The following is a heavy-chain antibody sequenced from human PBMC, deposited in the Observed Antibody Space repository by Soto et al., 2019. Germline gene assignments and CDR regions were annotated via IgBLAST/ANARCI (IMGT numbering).Heavy chain of an antibody. CDR3: AKTFGSNWLLDY. Sequence: EVRLLESGGGLVQPGGSLRLSCAGSGFIFSDYGISWVRQAPEKGLQWVAAMSGSGGSLYYADSVKGRFTISRDNSKNTLYLQMSSVRGEDTAIYYCAKTFGSNWLLDYWGQGTLVTVSS. V-gene: IGHV3-23*01. CDR1: GFIFSDYG. CDR2: MSGSGGSL. D-gene: IGHD3-3*01. J-gene: IGHJ4*02.